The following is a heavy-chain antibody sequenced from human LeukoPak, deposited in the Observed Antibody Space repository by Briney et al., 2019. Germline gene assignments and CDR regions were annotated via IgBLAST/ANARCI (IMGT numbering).Heavy chain of an antibody. Sequence: SETLSLTCTVSGYSISSGYYWGWIRQPAGKGLEWIGRIYTSGSTNYNPSLKSRVTISVDTSKNQFSLKLSSVTAADTAVYYCARDDRTLRTYDYWGQGTLVTVSS. D-gene: IGHD1-14*01. CDR2: IYTSGST. CDR3: ARDDRTLRTYDY. CDR1: GYSISSGYY. V-gene: IGHV4-61*02. J-gene: IGHJ4*02.